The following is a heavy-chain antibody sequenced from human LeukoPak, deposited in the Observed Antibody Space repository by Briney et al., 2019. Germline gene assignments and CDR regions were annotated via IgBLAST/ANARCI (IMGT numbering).Heavy chain of an antibody. V-gene: IGHV4-59*01. CDR2: IYYSGTT. CDR3: ARGWPDYYSMDI. CDR1: GFTFSSFS. J-gene: IGHJ6*02. D-gene: IGHD2-15*01. Sequence: SGGSLRLSCAASGFTFSSFSMNWIRQPPGKRLEWIGYIYYSGTTSYNPSLKGRVTISIDTSNNHFSLKVRSVTAGDTAMYYCARGWPDYYSMDIWGPGTTVTVSS.